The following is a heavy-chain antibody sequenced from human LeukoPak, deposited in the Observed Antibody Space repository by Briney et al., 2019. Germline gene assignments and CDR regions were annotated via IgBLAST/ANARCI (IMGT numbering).Heavy chain of an antibody. J-gene: IGHJ4*02. D-gene: IGHD6-6*01. V-gene: IGHV3-23*01. CDR2: ISGSGGST. Sequence: GGSLRLSCAASGFTFSSYAMSWVRQAPGKGLEWVSAISGSGGSTYYADSVKGRFTISRDNSKNTLYLQMNSLRAEDTAVYYCAKDRGIAARRMMMGLPTHWGQGTLVTVSS. CDR1: GFTFSSYA. CDR3: AKDRGIAARRMMMGLPTH.